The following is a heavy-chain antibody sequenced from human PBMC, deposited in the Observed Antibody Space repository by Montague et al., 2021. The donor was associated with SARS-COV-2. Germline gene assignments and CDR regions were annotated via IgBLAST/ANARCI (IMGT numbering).Heavy chain of an antibody. Sequence: SETLSLTCSVSGDSINNSRYYWGWIRQPPGKGLEWIGTIYYSGSAYYXXXLKSRVTISVDTSKDQFSLKLNSVTATDTAVYYCARLESTRGVIIRGAFHIWGQGTKVTASS. V-gene: IGHV4-39*01. J-gene: IGHJ3*02. CDR3: ARLESTRGVIIRGAFHI. CDR1: GDSINNSRYY. CDR2: IYYSGSA. D-gene: IGHD3-10*01.